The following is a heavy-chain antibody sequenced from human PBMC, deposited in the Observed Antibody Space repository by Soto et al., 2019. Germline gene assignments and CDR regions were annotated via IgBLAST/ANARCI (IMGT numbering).Heavy chain of an antibody. CDR2: ISGSGEIT. J-gene: IGHJ4*02. Sequence: GGSLRLSCAASGFPFTSYAMSWVRQAPGKGLEWISVISGSGEITLYTDSVKGRFTISTDFSNNTLSLQMNSLRADDTAIDYCGKARYLMVDQPLSFECWGQGTLVTVSS. CDR1: GFPFTSYA. D-gene: IGHD2-15*01. CDR3: GKARYLMVDQPLSFEC. V-gene: IGHV3-23*01.